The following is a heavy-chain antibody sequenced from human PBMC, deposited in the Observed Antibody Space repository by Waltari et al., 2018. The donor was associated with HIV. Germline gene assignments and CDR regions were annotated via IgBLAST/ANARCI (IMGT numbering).Heavy chain of an antibody. CDR1: GSSINSYT. J-gene: IGHJ4*02. Sequence: QVQLVQSGAEVKNPVSSVKIACRASGSSINSYTLSGVRQAPGQGLEWVGGVVPMFAKTNPGPKFQGPLTLAADESAGSGHMELIGLTPDDTAVYYGARVLYALWFGQHPFDSWGQGTSVTVSS. CDR2: VVPMFAKT. CDR3: ARVLYALWFGQHPFDS. D-gene: IGHD3-10*01. V-gene: IGHV1-69*01.